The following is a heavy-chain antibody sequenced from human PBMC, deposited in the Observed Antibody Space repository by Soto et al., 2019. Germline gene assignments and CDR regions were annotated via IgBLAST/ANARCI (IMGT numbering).Heavy chain of an antibody. Sequence: EVQLVQSGAEVKQPGESLKISCKGSGDNFTISWIAWVRQMPGSGLEWMGIIYPGDSNPTYSPSFQGQVSISADRSISTAYLQWSSLKASDTAIYYCARHKSTYGDPLDGFDVWGQGTKVTVSS. D-gene: IGHD4-17*01. CDR2: IYPGDSNP. V-gene: IGHV5-51*01. CDR3: ARHKSTYGDPLDGFDV. CDR1: GDNFTISW. J-gene: IGHJ3*01.